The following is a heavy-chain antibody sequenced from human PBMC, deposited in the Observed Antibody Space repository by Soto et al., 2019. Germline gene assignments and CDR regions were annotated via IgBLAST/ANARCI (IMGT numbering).Heavy chain of an antibody. J-gene: IGHJ3*02. CDR1: VFTFSIYS. V-gene: IGHV3-21*01. Sequence: PGGSLRLACAASVFTFSIYSMNWVRQAPGKGLDLPPSISSSSSYIYYADSVKGRFTISRDNAKNSLYLQMNSLRAEDTAVYYCARTDHRHTITMVRGRDNDAFDIWGQGTMVTVSS. CDR2: ISSSSSYI. CDR3: ARTDHRHTITMVRGRDNDAFDI. D-gene: IGHD3-10*01.